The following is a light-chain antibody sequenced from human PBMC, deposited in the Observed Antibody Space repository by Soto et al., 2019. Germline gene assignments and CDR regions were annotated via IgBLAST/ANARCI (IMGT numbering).Light chain of an antibody. CDR2: DAS. CDR1: QSVSRY. Sequence: EMVFTQSPATLALSPGERATRACRASQSVSRYLAWYQQKPGQVPRLLIYDASNRASGIPARLSGSGSGTDFTLTIRSLEPEDFAVYYCQQRSNWPPIIIGQGTRLEIK. V-gene: IGKV3-11*01. CDR3: QQRSNWPPII. J-gene: IGKJ5*01.